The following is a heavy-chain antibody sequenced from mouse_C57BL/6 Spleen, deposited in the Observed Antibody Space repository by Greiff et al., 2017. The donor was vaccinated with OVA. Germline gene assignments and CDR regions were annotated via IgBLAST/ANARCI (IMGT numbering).Heavy chain of an antibody. CDR3: ARHLTGTIDY. D-gene: IGHD4-1*01. J-gene: IGHJ2*01. Sequence: DVMLVESEGGLVQPGSSMKLSCTASGFTFSDYYMAWVRQVPEKGLEWVANINYDGSSTYYLDSLKSRFIISRDNAKNILYLQMSGLKSEDTATYYCARHLTGTIDYWGQGTTLTVSS. CDR1: GFTFSDYY. V-gene: IGHV5-16*01. CDR2: INYDGSST.